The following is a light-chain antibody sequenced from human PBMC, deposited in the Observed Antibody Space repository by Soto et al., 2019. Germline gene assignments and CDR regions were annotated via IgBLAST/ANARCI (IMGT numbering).Light chain of an antibody. J-gene: IGLJ1*01. CDR3: SSYTSSKTYV. CDR1: SSDVGGYDF. CDR2: DVS. Sequence: QSARAQSASVAGSSGQSMTISCTGTSSDVGGYDFVSWYQQHPGKAPKLMISDVSNRPSGGSNRFSGSKSGNTASLTISGLQAEDEADYYCSSYTSSKTYVFGTGTKVT. V-gene: IGLV2-14*01.